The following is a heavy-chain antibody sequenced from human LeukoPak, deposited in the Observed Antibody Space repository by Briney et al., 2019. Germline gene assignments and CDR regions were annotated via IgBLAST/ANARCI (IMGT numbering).Heavy chain of an antibody. CDR3: ARAFSSSSSGFDY. J-gene: IGHJ4*02. D-gene: IGHD6-6*01. CDR1: GFTFSSYS. V-gene: IGHV3-21*01. Sequence: GGSLRLSCAASGFTFSSYSMNWVRQAPGKGLEWVSSISSRSSYIYYADSVKGRFTISRDNAKNSLYLQMNSLRAEDTAVYYCARAFSSSSSGFDYWGQGTLVTVSS. CDR2: ISSRSSYI.